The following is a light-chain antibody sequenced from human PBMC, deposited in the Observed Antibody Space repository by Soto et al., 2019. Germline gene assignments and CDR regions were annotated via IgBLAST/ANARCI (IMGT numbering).Light chain of an antibody. CDR1: QGIDNR. V-gene: IGKV1-17*03. J-gene: IGKJ1*01. CDR2: TAS. Sequence: DIQMTQSPSATSASVGDRVTITCRASQGIDNRLAWFQQRPGKVPRRLIYTASSLQSGVPSRFSGSGSGTEVTLTISSLQPEDFATYVCLQQKSYPWTFGQGTKVEI. CDR3: LQQKSYPWT.